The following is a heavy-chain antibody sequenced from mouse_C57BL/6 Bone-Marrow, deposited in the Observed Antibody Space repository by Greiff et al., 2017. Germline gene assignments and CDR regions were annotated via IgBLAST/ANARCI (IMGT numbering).Heavy chain of an antibody. V-gene: IGHV1-72*01. CDR2: IAPNSGGT. J-gene: IGHJ3*01. CDR1: GSTLPSYW. D-gene: IGHD4-1*01. CDR3: ARRDWDGPWFAY. Sequence: QVQLQQPGADLVKPGASVKLSCKASGSTLPSYWMHWVKQRPGRGLEWIGRIAPNSGGTKYNEKFKSKATLTVDKPSSTAYMQLSSLTSEDSAVYYCARRDWDGPWFAYWGQGTLVTVSA.